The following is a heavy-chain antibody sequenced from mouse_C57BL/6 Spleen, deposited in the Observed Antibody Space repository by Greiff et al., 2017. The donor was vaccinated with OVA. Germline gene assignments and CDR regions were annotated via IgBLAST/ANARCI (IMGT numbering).Heavy chain of an antibody. D-gene: IGHD2-1*01. CDR3: ARSHGNYAALFAY. CDR2: IYPRSGNT. J-gene: IGHJ3*01. CDR1: GYTFTSYG. Sequence: VQLQQSGAELARPGASVKLSCKASGYTFTSYGISWVKQRTGQGLEWIGEIYPRSGNTYYNEKFKGKATLTADKSSSTAYMELRSLTSEDSAVYFCARSHGNYAALFAYWGQGTLVTVSA. V-gene: IGHV1-81*01.